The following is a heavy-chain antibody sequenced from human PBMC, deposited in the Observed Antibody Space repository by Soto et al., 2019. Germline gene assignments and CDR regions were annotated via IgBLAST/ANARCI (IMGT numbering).Heavy chain of an antibody. CDR2: ISSSGGST. Sequence: EVQLLESGGGLVQPGGSLRLSCAASGFTFSSYTMSWVRQGPGKGLEWVSGISSSGGSTVYADSVKGLFTISRDNFKTTLYLQMNSLRAEDTAVYYCAKGWGDYWGQGTPVTVSS. CDR3: AKGWGDY. V-gene: IGHV3-23*01. J-gene: IGHJ4*02. CDR1: GFTFSSYT. D-gene: IGHD7-27*01.